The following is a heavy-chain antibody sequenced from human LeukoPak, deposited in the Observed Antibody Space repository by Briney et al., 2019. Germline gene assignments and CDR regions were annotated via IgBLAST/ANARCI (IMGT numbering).Heavy chain of an antibody. CDR3: AGAVDNSIDL. CDR2: VHYSGST. CDR1: DGSITTYY. Sequence: PSETLSLTCNVSDGSITTYYWGWARQPPGKGLEYIGTVHYSGSTYYNPSLRSRLTMSVDTSKNQISLKLNSVTAADTALYYCAGAVDNSIDLWGQGFLVTVSS. V-gene: IGHV4-59*04. J-gene: IGHJ5*02. D-gene: IGHD2/OR15-2a*01.